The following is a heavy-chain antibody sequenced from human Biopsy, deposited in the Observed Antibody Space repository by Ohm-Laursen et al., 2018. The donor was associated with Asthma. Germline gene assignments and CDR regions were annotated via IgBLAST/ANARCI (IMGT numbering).Heavy chain of an antibody. CDR2: ISVYNGNT. J-gene: IGHJ6*02. CDR1: GYTFNSAG. V-gene: IGHV1-18*01. D-gene: IGHD3-10*01. Sequence: ASVKVSCKTSGYTFNSAGITWVRQAPGQGLEWMGWISVYNGNTKVAQKLQDRVTMTTDTSTSTAYMELRSLRSDDTAGYFCARAVDYSHYFGIDVWGQGTTVPVS. CDR3: ARAVDYSHYFGIDV.